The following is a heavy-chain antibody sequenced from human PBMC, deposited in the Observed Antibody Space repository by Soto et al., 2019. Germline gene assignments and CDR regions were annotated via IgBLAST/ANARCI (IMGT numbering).Heavy chain of an antibody. D-gene: IGHD7-27*01. J-gene: IGHJ4*02. CDR3: ARDTGDGTFDF. Sequence: QVPLVQSGAEVRKPGASVKVSCKASVYTLSSYAMHWVRQAPGQRLEWMGWINAGYGNTKSSQKFQDRVTISRDTSESTAYMELTSLRSEDTAVYYCARDTGDGTFDFWGQGTLVTVSS. CDR1: VYTLSSYA. CDR2: INAGYGNT. V-gene: IGHV1-3*01.